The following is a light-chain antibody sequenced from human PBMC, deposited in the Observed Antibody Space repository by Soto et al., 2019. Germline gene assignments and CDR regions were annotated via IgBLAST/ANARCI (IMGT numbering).Light chain of an antibody. Sequence: DLQMTQSPSSLSASVGDRDTITCRASQSISSYLNWYQQKPGKAPKLLIYAASSLQSGVPSRFSGSGSGTDFTLTISSLQPEDFATYYCQQSYSTPITFGPGTKVDIK. CDR1: QSISSY. V-gene: IGKV1-39*01. CDR2: AAS. J-gene: IGKJ3*01. CDR3: QQSYSTPIT.